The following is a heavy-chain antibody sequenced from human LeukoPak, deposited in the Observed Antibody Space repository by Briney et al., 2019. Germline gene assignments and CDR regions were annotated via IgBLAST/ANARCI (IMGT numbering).Heavy chain of an antibody. D-gene: IGHD2-15*01. CDR1: GGTFSSYA. J-gene: IGHJ4*02. V-gene: IGHV1-69*04. CDR3: ARFDKTQYCSGGSCYGDF. Sequence: SVKVSCKASGGTFSSYAISWVRQAPGQGLEWMGRIIPILGIANYAQKFQGRVTITADKSTSTAYMELSSLRSEDTAVYYCARFDKTQYCSGGSCYGDFWGQGTLVTVSS. CDR2: IIPILGIA.